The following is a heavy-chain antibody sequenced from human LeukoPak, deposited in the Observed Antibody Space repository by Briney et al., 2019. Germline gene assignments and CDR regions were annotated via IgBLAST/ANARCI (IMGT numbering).Heavy chain of an antibody. V-gene: IGHV1-8*03. CDR2: MNPNSGNT. Sequence: GASVKVSCKASGYTFTSYDINWVRQATEQGLEWMGWMNPNSGNTGYAQKFQGRVTITRNTSISTAYMELSSLRSEDTAVYYCARIALRHGYKSLGYWGQGTLVTVSS. D-gene: IGHD5-18*01. J-gene: IGHJ4*02. CDR3: ARIALRHGYKSLGY. CDR1: GYTFTSYD.